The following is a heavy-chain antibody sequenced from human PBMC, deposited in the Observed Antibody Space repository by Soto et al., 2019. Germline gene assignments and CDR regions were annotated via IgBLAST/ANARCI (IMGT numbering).Heavy chain of an antibody. J-gene: IGHJ6*02. CDR3: ARDSRSGWGADYFGMDV. CDR2: IIPIFGTA. CDR1: GGTFSSYA. Sequence: GASVKVSCKASGGTFSSYAISWVRQAPGQGLEWMGGIIPIFGTANYAQKFQGRVTITADESTSTAYMELSRLRSEATAVYYCARDSRSGWGADYFGMDVSGQG. V-gene: IGHV1-69*13. D-gene: IGHD6-19*01.